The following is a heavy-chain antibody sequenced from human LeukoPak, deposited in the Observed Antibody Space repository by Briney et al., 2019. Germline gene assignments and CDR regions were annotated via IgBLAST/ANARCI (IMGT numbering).Heavy chain of an antibody. J-gene: IGHJ4*02. Sequence: PSETLSLTCTVSGGSISSGDYYWRWIRQPPGKGLEWIGYIYYSGSTYYNPSLKSRVTISVDTSKNQFSLKLSSVTAAETAVYYCARTYCSSTSCYTFDYWGQGTLVTVSS. D-gene: IGHD2-2*02. V-gene: IGHV4-30-4*08. CDR1: GGSISSGDYY. CDR3: ARTYCSSTSCYTFDY. CDR2: IYYSGST.